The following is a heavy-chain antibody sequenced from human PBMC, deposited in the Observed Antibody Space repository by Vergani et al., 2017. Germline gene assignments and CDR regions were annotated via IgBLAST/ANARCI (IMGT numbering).Heavy chain of an antibody. CDR3: AKALIAAAGTLDY. D-gene: IGHD6-13*01. V-gene: IGHV3-30*18. Sequence: QVQLVESGGGVVQPGRSLRLSCAASGFTFSSYGMHWVRQAPGKGLEWVAVISYDGSNKYYADSVKGRFTISRDNSKNTLYLQMNSLRAEDTAVYYCAKALIAAAGTLDYWGQGTLVTVSS. CDR1: GFTFSSYG. CDR2: ISYDGSNK. J-gene: IGHJ4*02.